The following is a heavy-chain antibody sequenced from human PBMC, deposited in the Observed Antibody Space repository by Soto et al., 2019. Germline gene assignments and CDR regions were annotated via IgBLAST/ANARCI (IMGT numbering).Heavy chain of an antibody. D-gene: IGHD7-27*01. CDR3: AKRRGEGYFDL. Sequence: EVQLLESGGGLVPPGGSLRLSCAASGFIFSNFVMGWVRRAPGKGLEWVSAIGGTSGSTYYADSVKGRFTISRDNSKNTLSLQMSSLRAEDTAVYYCAKRRGEGYFDLWGRGTLATVSS. V-gene: IGHV3-23*01. J-gene: IGHJ2*01. CDR2: IGGTSGST. CDR1: GFIFSNFV.